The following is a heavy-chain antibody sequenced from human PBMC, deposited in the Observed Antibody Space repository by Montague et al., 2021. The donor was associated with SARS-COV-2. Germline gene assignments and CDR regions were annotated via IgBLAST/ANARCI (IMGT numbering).Heavy chain of an antibody. V-gene: IGHV4-59*01. CDR2: ISFTGGT. CDR3: ARESRMQSLEWWGSRYDCYGMDA. CDR1: GGSISTSF. D-gene: IGHD3-3*01. J-gene: IGHJ6*02. Sequence: SETLSLTCTVSGGSISTSFWSWVRQPPGKGLEWIAFISFTGGTNYNPSLKSRVVVSIDTSKRQFSLRVNSVTAADSAVYYCARESRMQSLEWWGSRYDCYGMDAWGQGTMVTVSS.